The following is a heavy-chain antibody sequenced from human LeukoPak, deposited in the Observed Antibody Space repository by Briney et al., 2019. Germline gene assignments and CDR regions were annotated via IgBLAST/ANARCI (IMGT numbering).Heavy chain of an antibody. CDR2: TTGSGATT. Sequence: PGGSLRLSCAASGFTFSSYVMTWVRQAPGKGLEWVTTTTGSGATTDYADSVKGRFTISRDNSKNTLSLQMNSLRAEDTAVYYCARFWYFDLWGRGTLVTVSS. V-gene: IGHV3-23*01. D-gene: IGHD3-3*01. J-gene: IGHJ2*01. CDR3: ARFWYFDL. CDR1: GFTFSSYV.